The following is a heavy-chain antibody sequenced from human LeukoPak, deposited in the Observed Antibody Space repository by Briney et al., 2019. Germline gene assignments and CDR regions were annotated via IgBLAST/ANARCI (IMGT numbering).Heavy chain of an antibody. CDR3: AKDIGYGSGTGDY. V-gene: IGHV3-9*01. J-gene: IGHJ4*02. CDR2: ISWNSGSI. CDR1: GFTFDDYA. D-gene: IGHD3-10*01. Sequence: GGSLRLSCAASGFTFDDYAMHWVRQAPGKGLEWVSCISWNSGSIGYADSVKGRFTISRDNAKNSLYLQMNSLRAEDTALYYCAKDIGYGSGTGDYWGQGTLVTVSS.